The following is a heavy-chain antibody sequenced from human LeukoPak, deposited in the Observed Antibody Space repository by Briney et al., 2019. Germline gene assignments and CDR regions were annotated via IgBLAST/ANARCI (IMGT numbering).Heavy chain of an antibody. D-gene: IGHD4/OR15-4a*01. V-gene: IGHV3-48*02. CDR3: ARAGSLTTLYYGMDV. CDR1: GFTFSSYS. J-gene: IGHJ6*02. Sequence: GGSLRLSRAASGFTFSSYSMNWVRQAPGKGLEWVSYISSSSSTIYYADSVKGRFTISRDNAKNSLYLQMNSLRDEDTAVYYCARAGSLTTLYYGMDVWGQGTTVTVSS. CDR2: ISSSSSTI.